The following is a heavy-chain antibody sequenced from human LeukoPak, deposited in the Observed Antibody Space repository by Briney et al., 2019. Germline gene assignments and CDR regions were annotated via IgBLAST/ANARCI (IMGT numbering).Heavy chain of an antibody. CDR1: GYTFTSYG. CDR3: ARQFGSGWYFDY. J-gene: IGHJ4*02. Sequence: ASVKVSCKASGYTFTSYGISWVRQAPGQGLEWMGWIHPNSGGTNSAQNFQGRVTMTRDTSISTAYMELSRLKSDDTAVYYCARQFGSGWYFDYWGQGTLVTVSS. V-gene: IGHV1-2*02. CDR2: IHPNSGGT. D-gene: IGHD6-19*01.